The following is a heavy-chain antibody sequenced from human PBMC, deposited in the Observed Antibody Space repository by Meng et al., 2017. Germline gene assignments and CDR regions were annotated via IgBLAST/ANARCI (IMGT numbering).Heavy chain of an antibody. CDR1: GYTFTSYG. CDR2: ISAYIGNT. Sequence: ASVKVSCKASGYTFTSYGISWVRQAPGQGLEWMGWISAYIGNTNYAQKLQGRVTMTTDTSTSTAYMELRSLRSDDTAVYYCARGSRVYYGSGSYREEFDYWGQGTLVTVSS. D-gene: IGHD3-10*01. J-gene: IGHJ4*02. CDR3: ARGSRVYYGSGSYREEFDY. V-gene: IGHV1-18*01.